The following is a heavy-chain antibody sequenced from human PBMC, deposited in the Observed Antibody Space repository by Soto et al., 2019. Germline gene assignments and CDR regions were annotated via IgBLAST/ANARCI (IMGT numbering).Heavy chain of an antibody. D-gene: IGHD6-19*01. Sequence: PSETLSLTCTVSGGSISSYYWSWIRQPPGKGLEWIGYIYYSGSTNYNPSLKSRVTISVDTSKNQFSLKLSSVTAADTAVYYCAREKWVAVADKRDYYYYYYMDVWGKGTTVTVSS. V-gene: IGHV4-59*12. J-gene: IGHJ6*03. CDR2: IYYSGST. CDR3: AREKWVAVADKRDYYYYYYMDV. CDR1: GGSISSYY.